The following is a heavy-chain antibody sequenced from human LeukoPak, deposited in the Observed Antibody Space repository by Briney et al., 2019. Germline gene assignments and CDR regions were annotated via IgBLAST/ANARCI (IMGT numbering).Heavy chain of an antibody. CDR2: IYYSGST. CDR3: ARGQSSGWYWASFDY. J-gene: IGHJ4*02. Sequence: PSETLSLTCTVSGGSISSYYWSWIRQPPGKGLEWIGYIYYSGSTNYNPSLKSRVTISVDTSKNQFSLKLSSVTAADTAVYYCARGQSSGWYWASFDYWGQGTLVTVSS. V-gene: IGHV4-59*01. CDR1: GGSISSYY. D-gene: IGHD6-19*01.